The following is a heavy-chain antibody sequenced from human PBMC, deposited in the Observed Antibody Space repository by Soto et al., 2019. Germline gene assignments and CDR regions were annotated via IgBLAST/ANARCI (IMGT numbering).Heavy chain of an antibody. CDR1: VCTFSSYE. CDR3: ARDLPTMEWLNENDAFAI. V-gene: IGHV3-48*03. D-gene: IGHD3-3*01. CDR2: ISSSGSTI. J-gene: IGHJ3*02. Sequence: VGSLRLSCASSVCTFSSYEMNWVRHSPGKGLEWVSYISSSGSTIYYADSVKGRFTISRDNAKNSLYLQMNSLRAEDTAVYYCARDLPTMEWLNENDAFAIRGQGTMVTVSS.